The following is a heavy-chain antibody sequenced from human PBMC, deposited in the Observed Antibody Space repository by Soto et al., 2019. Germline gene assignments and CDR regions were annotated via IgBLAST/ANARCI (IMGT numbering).Heavy chain of an antibody. CDR2: MNPNSGNT. CDR1: GYTFTSYD. D-gene: IGHD1-1*01. V-gene: IGHV1-8*01. CDR3: ARERTGTRGGDY. J-gene: IGHJ4*02. Sequence: ASVTVSCKDSGYTFTSYDINWVRQATGQGLEWMGWMNPNSGNTGYAQKFQGRVTMTMNTSISTAYMELSSLRSEDTAVYYCARERTGTRGGDYWGQGTLVTVSS.